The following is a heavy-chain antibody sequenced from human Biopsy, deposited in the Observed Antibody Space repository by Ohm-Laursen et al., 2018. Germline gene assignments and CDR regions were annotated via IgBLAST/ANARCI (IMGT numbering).Heavy chain of an antibody. D-gene: IGHD3-22*01. CDR3: ARDRGYYSDRTVPGYFDL. CDR2: VYYTGST. Sequence: SETLSLTCPVSGDSISSYYWSWIRQPPGQGLQRIGYVYYTGSTDYNPSLQSRVTISVDTSKNHFSLRLRSVTPADTAIYYCARDRGYYSDRTVPGYFDLWGRGTLVTVSS. CDR1: GDSISSYY. V-gene: IGHV4-59*01. J-gene: IGHJ2*01.